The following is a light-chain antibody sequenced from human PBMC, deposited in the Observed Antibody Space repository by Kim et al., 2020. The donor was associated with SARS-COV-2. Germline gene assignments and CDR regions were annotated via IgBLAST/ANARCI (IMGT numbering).Light chain of an antibody. CDR3: QQYNNWPLWT. CDR2: GAS. CDR1: QSVSSN. J-gene: IGKJ1*01. Sequence: SPGERATLSCRASQSVSSNLAWYQQKFGQAPRLLIYGASTRATGIPARFSGSGSGTEFTLTISSLQSEDFAVYYCQQYNNWPLWTFGQGTKVDIK. V-gene: IGKV3-15*01.